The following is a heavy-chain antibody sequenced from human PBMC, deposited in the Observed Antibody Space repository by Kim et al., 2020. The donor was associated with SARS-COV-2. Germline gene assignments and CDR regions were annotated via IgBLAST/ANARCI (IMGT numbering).Heavy chain of an antibody. J-gene: IGHJ4*02. V-gene: IGHV3-33*06. CDR2: K. D-gene: IGHD6-13*01. Sequence: KHSAATGTGRFTISRENSQNTLYLQMNSRRAEDTAVYYCAKDIHSAGNDYWGQGTLVTVSS. CDR3: AKDIHSAGNDY.